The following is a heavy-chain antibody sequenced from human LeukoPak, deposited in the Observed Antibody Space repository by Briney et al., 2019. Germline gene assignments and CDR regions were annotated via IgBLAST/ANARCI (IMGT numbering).Heavy chain of an antibody. D-gene: IGHD2-15*01. CDR3: ARRYCSSGGCFDY. CDR1: GYSFTTYW. CDR2: IYPGDSDT. Sequence: GESLKISCKGSGYSFTTYWIGWVRQMPGKGLEWMGIIYPGDSDTRYSPSFQGQVTISADKSISTAYLQWSSLKASDTAMYYCARRYCSSGGCFDYWGQGTLVTVSS. J-gene: IGHJ4*02. V-gene: IGHV5-51*01.